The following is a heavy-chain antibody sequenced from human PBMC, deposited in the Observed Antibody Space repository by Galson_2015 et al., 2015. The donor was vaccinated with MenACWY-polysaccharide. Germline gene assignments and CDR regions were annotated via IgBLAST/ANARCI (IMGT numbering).Heavy chain of an antibody. V-gene: IGHV3-30*02. CDR1: RFSFNSYG. CDR2: IRNDGSNQ. Sequence: SLRLSCAASRFSFNSYGMHWVRQAPGKGLEWVAFIRNDGSNQYYADSVKGRFTISRDNSKNTLYLQMNSLRVEDTAMYYCAKDQEETPSDDDYWGQGTLVTVSS. D-gene: IGHD2-15*01. J-gene: IGHJ4*02. CDR3: AKDQEETPSDDDY.